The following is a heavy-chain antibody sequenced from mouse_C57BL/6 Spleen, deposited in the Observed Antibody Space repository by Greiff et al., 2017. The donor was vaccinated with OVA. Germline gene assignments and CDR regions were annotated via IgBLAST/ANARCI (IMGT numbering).Heavy chain of an antibody. J-gene: IGHJ2*01. CDR1: GYSFTDYN. D-gene: IGHD1-1*01. Sequence: EVQLQQSGPELVKPGASVKIPCKASGYSFTDYNMDWVKQSHGKSLEWIGDINPNNGGTIYNQKFKGKATLTVDKSSSTAYMELSSLTSEDTAVYYCARATTVVAYPFDYWGQGTTLTVSS. CDR2: INPNNGGT. V-gene: IGHV1-18*01. CDR3: ARATTVVAYPFDY.